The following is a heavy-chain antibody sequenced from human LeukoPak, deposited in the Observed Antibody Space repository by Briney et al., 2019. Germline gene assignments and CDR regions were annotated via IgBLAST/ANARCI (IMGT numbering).Heavy chain of an antibody. CDR2: ISGRGGST. J-gene: IGHJ4*02. CDR1: GFHLSRYG. Sequence: GPSLRLSCGADGFHLSRYGISWVRQDPGKGMEWVSAISGRGGSTYYADSVKGRFTISRDNSKNTLYLQMNSLRAEDTAVYYCAKVGLYDYVWGSYRSLGVFDYWGQGTLVTVSS. V-gene: IGHV3-23*01. D-gene: IGHD3-16*02. CDR3: AKVGLYDYVWGSYRSLGVFDY.